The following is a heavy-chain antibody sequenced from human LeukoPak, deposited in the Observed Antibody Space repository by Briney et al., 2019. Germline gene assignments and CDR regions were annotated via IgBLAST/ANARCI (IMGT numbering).Heavy chain of an antibody. V-gene: IGHV1-18*01. J-gene: IGHJ6*03. CDR1: GYTFTIYG. CDR2: INTYNGNA. Sequence: ASVKVSCKASGYTFTIYGISWVRQAPGQGLEWMGWINTYNGNANYAQKLQGRVTMTTDTSTSTANMELRSLRSDDTAVYYCTRASGYCSTTSCYSFYYYYYMDFWGKGTTVTVSS. CDR3: TRASGYCSTTSCYSFYYYYYMDF. D-gene: IGHD2-2*02.